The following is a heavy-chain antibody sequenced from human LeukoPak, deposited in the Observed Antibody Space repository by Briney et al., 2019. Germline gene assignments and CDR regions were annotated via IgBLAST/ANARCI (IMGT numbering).Heavy chain of an antibody. CDR3: ARGGFLEWLLLGDY. V-gene: IGHV4-39*07. Sequence: SETLSLTCTVSGGSISSSSYYWGWIRQPPGKGLVWIGIIYYSGSTYYNPSLKSRVTVSGDKSKNQVFLKLSSVAAADTAVYYCARGGFLEWLLLGDYWGQGTLVTVSS. CDR2: IYYSGST. CDR1: GGSISSSSYY. D-gene: IGHD3-3*01. J-gene: IGHJ4*02.